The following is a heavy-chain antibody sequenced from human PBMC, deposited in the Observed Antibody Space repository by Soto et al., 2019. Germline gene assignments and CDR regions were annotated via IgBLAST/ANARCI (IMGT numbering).Heavy chain of an antibody. Sequence: PSKTLSLTFTVSGGSISYHYWSWILPPPGTGLEWIGYIYYSGSTNYNPSLKSRVTISVDTSKSQFSLKLSSVTAADTAVYYCARQSYAYCGGDCYAYYFDYWGQGAQVTVS. D-gene: IGHD2-21*02. V-gene: IGHV4-59*11. CDR1: GGSISYHY. J-gene: IGHJ4*02. CDR3: ARQSYAYCGGDCYAYYFDY. CDR2: IYYSGST.